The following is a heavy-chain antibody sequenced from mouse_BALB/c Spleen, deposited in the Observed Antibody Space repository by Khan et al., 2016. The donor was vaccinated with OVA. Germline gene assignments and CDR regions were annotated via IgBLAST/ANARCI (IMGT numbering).Heavy chain of an antibody. CDR3: ARGNWQSYYFDY. CDR2: INPYNGGT. V-gene: IGHV1S136*01. CDR1: GYIFTNYV. Sequence: VQLQQSGPELGKPGASVKMSCKPSGYIFTNYVLHWVKQKPGQGLEWIGYINPYNGGTKYNEKFKGKATLASDKSAIPAYLELSSLTSEDSAVYYCARGNWQSYYFDYWGQGTTLTLSS. J-gene: IGHJ2*01. D-gene: IGHD4-1*01.